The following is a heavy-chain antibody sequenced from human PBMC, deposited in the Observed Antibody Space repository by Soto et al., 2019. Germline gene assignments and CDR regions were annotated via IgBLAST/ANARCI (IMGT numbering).Heavy chain of an antibody. D-gene: IGHD5-12*01. CDR2: IYPGDSDT. V-gene: IGHV5-51*01. J-gene: IGHJ6*02. CDR1: GYSFTNYL. CDR3: AREPIVAQDYYYGMDI. Sequence: GESLKISCKSSGYSFTNYLIGWVRQMPEKSLEWMGIIYPGDSDTRYSPSFQGQVTISADKSITTAYLQWSSLKASDTVMYYCAREPIVAQDYYYGMDIWGQGTTVTVSS.